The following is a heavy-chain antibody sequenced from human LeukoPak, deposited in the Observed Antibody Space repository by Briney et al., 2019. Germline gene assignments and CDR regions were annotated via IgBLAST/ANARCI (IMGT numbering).Heavy chain of an antibody. CDR2: ISYDGSNK. J-gene: IGHJ4*02. CDR1: GFTFSSYA. V-gene: IGHV3-30-3*01. D-gene: IGHD4-17*01. CDR3: ARDGDPTGYFDY. Sequence: PGGSLRLSCAASGFTFSSYAMHWVRQAPGKGLEWVAVISYDGSNKYYADSVKGRFTISRDNSKSTLYLQMNSLRAEDTAVYYCARDGDPTGYFDYWGQGTLVTVSS.